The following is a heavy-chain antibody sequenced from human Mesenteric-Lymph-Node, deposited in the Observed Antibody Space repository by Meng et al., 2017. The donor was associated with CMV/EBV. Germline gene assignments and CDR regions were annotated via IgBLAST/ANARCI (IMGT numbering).Heavy chain of an antibody. J-gene: IGHJ4*02. CDR1: GFTFSSFV. Sequence: GESLKISCSASGFTFSSFVMDWVRQAPGKGLQWVAVISYDGRNKYYADSVKGRFTISRDNSKNTLYLQMNSLRPEDTAVYYCARGGCSGGICYTGISDFDYWGQGTLVTVSS. D-gene: IGHD2-15*01. CDR3: ARGGCSGGICYTGISDFDY. CDR2: ISYDGRNK. V-gene: IGHV3-30*04.